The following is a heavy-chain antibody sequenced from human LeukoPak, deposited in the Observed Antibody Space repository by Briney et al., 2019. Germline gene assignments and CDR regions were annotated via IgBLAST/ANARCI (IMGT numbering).Heavy chain of an antibody. V-gene: IGHV5-51*01. D-gene: IGHD3-10*01. J-gene: IGHJ6*02. CDR1: GYSFTSYW. CDR2: IYPGDSDT. CDR3: ATPSAELLWFGELLFEAPLDV. Sequence: GESLKISCKGSGYSFTSYWIGWVRQMPGKGLEWMGIIYPGDSDTRYSPSFQGQVTISADKSISTAYLQWSSLKASDTAMYYCATPSAELLWFGELLFEAPLDVWGQGTTVTVSS.